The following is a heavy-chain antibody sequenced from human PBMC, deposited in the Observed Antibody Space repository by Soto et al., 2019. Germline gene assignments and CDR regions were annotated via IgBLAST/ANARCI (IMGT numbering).Heavy chain of an antibody. V-gene: IGHV3-30*18. CDR3: AKPLERYNWKFDAFDI. CDR2: IPYDGSNK. CDR1: GFTFSSYG. J-gene: IGHJ3*02. D-gene: IGHD1-20*01. Sequence: VGSLRLSCAASGFTFSSYGMHWVRQAPGKGLEWVAVIPYDGSNKYYADSVKGRFTISRDNSKNTLYLQMNSLRAEDTAVYYCAKPLERYNWKFDAFDIWGQGTMVTVSS.